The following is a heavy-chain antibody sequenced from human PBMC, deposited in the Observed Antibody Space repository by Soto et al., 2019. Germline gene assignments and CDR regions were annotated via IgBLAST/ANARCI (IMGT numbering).Heavy chain of an antibody. V-gene: IGHV4-30-4*01. J-gene: IGHJ4*02. D-gene: IGHD5-12*01. CDR2: IYYSGST. CDR1: GGSISSGDYY. CDR3: ARDVVATIRGDHYFDY. Sequence: QVQLQESGPGLVKPSQTLSLTCTVSGGSISSGDYYWNWIRQPPGKGLERIGYIYYSGSTDYNPSLQSRVTISVDTSKNLVSLKLSSVTAADTAVYYCARDVVATIRGDHYFDYWGQGALVTVSS.